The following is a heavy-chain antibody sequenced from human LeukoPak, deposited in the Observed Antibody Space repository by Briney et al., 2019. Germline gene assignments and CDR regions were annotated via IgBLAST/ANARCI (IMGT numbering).Heavy chain of an antibody. Sequence: PSETLSLTCAVYGGSFSGYYWSWIRQPPGKGLEWIGEINHSGSTNYNPSLKSRVTISVDTSKNRFPLKLSSVTAADTAVYYCARGTGYSSSWYNYWGQGTLVTVSS. CDR3: ARGTGYSSSWYNY. CDR2: INHSGST. V-gene: IGHV4-34*01. J-gene: IGHJ4*02. CDR1: GGSFSGYY. D-gene: IGHD6-13*01.